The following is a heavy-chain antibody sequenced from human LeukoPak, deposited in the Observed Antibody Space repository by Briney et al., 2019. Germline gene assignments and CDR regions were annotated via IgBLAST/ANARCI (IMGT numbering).Heavy chain of an antibody. J-gene: IGHJ3*02. Sequence: KSSETLSLTCAVYGGSFSGYYWSWIRQPPGKGLEWIGGINHSGSTNYNPSLKSRVTISVDTSKNQFSLKLSSVTAADTAVYYCARQALYAFYYDSPAVAFDIWGQGTMVTVSS. CDR1: GGSFSGYY. CDR3: ARQALYAFYYDSPAVAFDI. V-gene: IGHV4-34*01. CDR2: INHSGST. D-gene: IGHD3-22*01.